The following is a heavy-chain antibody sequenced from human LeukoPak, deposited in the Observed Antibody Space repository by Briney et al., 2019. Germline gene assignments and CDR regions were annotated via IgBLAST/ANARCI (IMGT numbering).Heavy chain of an antibody. Sequence: GGSLRLSCAASGFTFSRYSMNWVRQAPGKGLEWVSSISISSNYKYYPDSRKGRFTISRDNAKNSLYLQMNSLRAEDTAVYYCAKDIGSYYDYWGQGILVTVSS. CDR1: GFTFSRYS. V-gene: IGHV3-21*01. CDR2: ISISSNYK. J-gene: IGHJ4*02. D-gene: IGHD3-10*01. CDR3: AKDIGSYYDY.